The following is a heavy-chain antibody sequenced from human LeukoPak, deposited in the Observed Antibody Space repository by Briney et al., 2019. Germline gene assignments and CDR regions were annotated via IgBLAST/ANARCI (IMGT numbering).Heavy chain of an antibody. CDR3: ARDALAMSSYFDY. V-gene: IGHV1-46*01. Sequence: ASVKVSCKASGYSFTGYYIHWVRQAPGQALEWLGTINSSGGGTTYAQKFQGRLTMTRDTSTRTVYMELTSLTSEDTGVYYCARDALAMSSYFDYWGQRTLVTVSS. CDR2: INSSGGGT. J-gene: IGHJ4*02. D-gene: IGHD3-10*01. CDR1: GYSFTGYY.